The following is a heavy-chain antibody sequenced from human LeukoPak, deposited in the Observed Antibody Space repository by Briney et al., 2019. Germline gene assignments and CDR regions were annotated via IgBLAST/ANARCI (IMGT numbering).Heavy chain of an antibody. J-gene: IGHJ4*02. Sequence: ASVKVSCKASGGTFTGYYMHWVRQAPGQGLEWMGWIDPNSGGTNYAQKFQGRVTMTRDTSISTAYMVLNRLRSDDTAVYYCAREYYYGSGNYYNRIDYWGQGTLVTVSS. CDR2: IDPNSGGT. V-gene: IGHV1-2*02. CDR1: GGTFTGYY. CDR3: AREYYYGSGNYYNRIDY. D-gene: IGHD3-10*01.